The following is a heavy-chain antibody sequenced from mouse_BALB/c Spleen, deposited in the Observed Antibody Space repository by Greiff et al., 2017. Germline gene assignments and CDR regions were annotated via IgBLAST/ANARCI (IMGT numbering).Heavy chain of an antibody. Sequence: EVKVVESGGGLVQPGGSRKLSCAASGFTFSDYGMAWVRQAPGKGPEWVAFISNLAYSIYYADTVTGRFTISRENAKNTLYLEMSSLRSEDTAMYYCARAYYPYYAMDYWGQGTSVTVSS. D-gene: IGHD2-10*01. CDR2: ISNLAYSI. CDR3: ARAYYPYYAMDY. CDR1: GFTFSDYG. V-gene: IGHV5-15*02. J-gene: IGHJ4*01.